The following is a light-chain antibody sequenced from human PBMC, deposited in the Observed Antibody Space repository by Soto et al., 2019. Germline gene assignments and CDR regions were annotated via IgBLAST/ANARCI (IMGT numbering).Light chain of an antibody. Sequence: EILLTQSPATLSLSPGERATLSCRASQSVSSYLAWYQQKPGQAPRLLIYDASNRATGIPARFSGSGSATDFTLPISSLEPPDFAAYYCQQRSNWPPITFGQGTRLEIK. V-gene: IGKV3-11*01. CDR2: DAS. J-gene: IGKJ5*01. CDR3: QQRSNWPPIT. CDR1: QSVSSY.